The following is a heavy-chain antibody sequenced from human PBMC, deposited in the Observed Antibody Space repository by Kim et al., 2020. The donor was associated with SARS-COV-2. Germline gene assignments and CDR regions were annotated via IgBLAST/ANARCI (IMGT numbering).Heavy chain of an antibody. V-gene: IGHV3-9*01. Sequence: GGSLRLSCAASGFTFDDYAMHWVRQAPGKGLEWVSGISWNSGSIGYADSVKGRFTISRDNAKNSLYLQMNSLRAEDTALYYCAKGAGIAAPGWDFDYWGQGTLVTVSS. CDR3: AKGAGIAAPGWDFDY. J-gene: IGHJ4*02. CDR1: GFTFDDYA. D-gene: IGHD6-6*01. CDR2: ISWNSGSI.